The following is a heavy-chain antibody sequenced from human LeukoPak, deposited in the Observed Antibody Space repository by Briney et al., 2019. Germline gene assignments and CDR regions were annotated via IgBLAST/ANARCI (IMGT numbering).Heavy chain of an antibody. V-gene: IGHV3-15*01. Sequence: GGSLRLSCAASGFTFSNAWMSWVRQAPGKGLEWVGRIKSKTDGGTTDYAAPVKGRFTISRDNSKNTLFLQMSSLRAEDTAVYYCAKTSAGIRGGYFDYWGQGTLVTVSS. D-gene: IGHD3-10*01. CDR2: IKSKTDGGTT. CDR3: AKTSAGIRGGYFDY. J-gene: IGHJ4*02. CDR1: GFTFSNAW.